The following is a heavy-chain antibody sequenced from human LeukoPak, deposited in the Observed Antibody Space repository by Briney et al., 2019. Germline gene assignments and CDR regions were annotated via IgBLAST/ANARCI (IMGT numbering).Heavy chain of an antibody. Sequence: ASVKVSCKASGGTLNSHIFTWVRQAPGHGLEWMGKITPIIDVSKYAQEFQGRLTITADKSTATVYMELSGLKSEDTAVYYCARVNLRGSQYNWFDPWGQGTLVIVSS. J-gene: IGHJ5*02. CDR2: ITPIIDVS. CDR3: ARVNLRGSQYNWFDP. V-gene: IGHV1-69*02. D-gene: IGHD1-26*01. CDR1: GGTLNSHI.